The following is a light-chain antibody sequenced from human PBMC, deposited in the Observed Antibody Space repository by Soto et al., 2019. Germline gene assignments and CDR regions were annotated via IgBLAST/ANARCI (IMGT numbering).Light chain of an antibody. V-gene: IGKV3D-20*02. Sequence: EFVLTQSPGTLSLSPGERATLSCRASQTVRNNYLAWYQQKPGQAPRILIFGASGRATGIPDRFSGSGSGTDFTLTISSLEPEDFAVYYCQQRDTWPITFGQGTRLEIK. CDR1: QTVRNNY. J-gene: IGKJ5*01. CDR2: GAS. CDR3: QQRDTWPIT.